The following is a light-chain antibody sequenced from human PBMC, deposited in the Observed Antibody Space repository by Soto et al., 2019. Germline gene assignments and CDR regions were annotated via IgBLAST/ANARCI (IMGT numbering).Light chain of an antibody. J-gene: IGKJ2*01. CDR3: QQYGYSSYT. Sequence: EMVLTQSPGTLSLSPGERGALSCRASQSVSSTYLAWYQQKPGQAPRLLIYAASSRATGIPDRFSGSGSGTDLTLTISRLEPEDFAVYYCQQYGYSSYTFGQGTKLEIK. CDR1: QSVSSTY. V-gene: IGKV3-20*01. CDR2: AAS.